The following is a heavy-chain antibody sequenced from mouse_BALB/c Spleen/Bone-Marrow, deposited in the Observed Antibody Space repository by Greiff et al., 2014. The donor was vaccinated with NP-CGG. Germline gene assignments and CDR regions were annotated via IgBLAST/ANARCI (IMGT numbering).Heavy chain of an antibody. J-gene: IGHJ4*01. Sequence: EVQLVESGGDLVKPGGSLKLSCAASGFTFSNYGMSWVRQTPDKRLEWIATISSGGSYTYYPASVKGRFTISRDNAKNTLYPQMSSLKSEDTAMYYCARRDGGPMDYWGQGTSVTVSS. V-gene: IGHV5-6*01. CDR2: ISSGGSYT. CDR3: ARRDGGPMDY. CDR1: GFTFSNYG. D-gene: IGHD2-3*01.